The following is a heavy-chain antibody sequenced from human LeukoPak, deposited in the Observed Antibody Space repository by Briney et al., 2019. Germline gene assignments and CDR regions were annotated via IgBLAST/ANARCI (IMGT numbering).Heavy chain of an antibody. J-gene: IGHJ5*02. CDR2: MNPNSGNT. V-gene: IGHV1-8*01. CDR3: ARETVTSLGDRFDP. D-gene: IGHD4-17*01. CDR1: GYTFTSYD. Sequence: GASVKVSCKASGYTFTSYDINWVRQATGQGLEWMGWMNPNSGNTGYAQKFQGRVTMTRNTSISTAYMELSSLRSEDTAVYYCARETVTSLGDRFDPWGQGTLVTVSS.